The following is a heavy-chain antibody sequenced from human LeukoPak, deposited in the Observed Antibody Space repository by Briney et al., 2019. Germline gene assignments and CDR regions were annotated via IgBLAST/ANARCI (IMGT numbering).Heavy chain of an antibody. CDR3: ARDISGGEDY. D-gene: IGHD3-16*01. V-gene: IGHV1-18*01. CDR2: IGGYNGDT. J-gene: IGHJ4*02. CDR1: GYTFNSYS. Sequence: GASVKVSCKASGYTFNSYSITWFRQAPGQGLEWMGWIGGYNGDTLCPQKFQGRVTVTTDTSSSTAYMELRSLKSDDTAVYYCARDISGGEDYWGQGTLVTVSS.